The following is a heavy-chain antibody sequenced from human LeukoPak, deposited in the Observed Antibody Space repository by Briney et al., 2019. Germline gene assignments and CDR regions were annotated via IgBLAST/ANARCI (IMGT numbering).Heavy chain of an antibody. J-gene: IGHJ4*02. CDR1: VGSISPYY. CDR2: VSYSGST. Sequence: SETLSLTCTASVGSISPYYWNWSRQPPGKGLEWIGFVSYSGSTNYNPSLESRVTISVDTSKNQVSLKLTSVTATDPAVYQRARQGYSDSSVLYYGLDYWGQGTLVTVSS. CDR3: ARQGYSDSSVLYYGLDY. V-gene: IGHV4-59*08. D-gene: IGHD3-22*01.